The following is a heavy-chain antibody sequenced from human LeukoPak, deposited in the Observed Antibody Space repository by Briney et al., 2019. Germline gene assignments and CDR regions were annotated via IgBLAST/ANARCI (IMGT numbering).Heavy chain of an antibody. J-gene: IGHJ4*02. V-gene: IGHV3-30-3*01. CDR3: ARDAHMYSSGPGDY. CDR2: ISYDGSNK. Sequence: GGSLRLSCAASGFTFSSYAMHWVRQAPGKGLEWVAVISYDGSNKYYADSVKGRFTISRDNSKNTLYLQMNSQRAEDTAVYYCARDAHMYSSGPGDYWGQGTLVTVSS. D-gene: IGHD6-19*01. CDR1: GFTFSSYA.